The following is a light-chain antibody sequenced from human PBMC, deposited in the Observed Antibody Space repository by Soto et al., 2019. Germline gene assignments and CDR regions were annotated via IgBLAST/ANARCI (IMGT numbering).Light chain of an antibody. V-gene: IGLV2-14*01. J-gene: IGLJ3*02. CDR2: EVS. CDR3: NSYTSTSARV. Sequence: QSALTQPASVSGSPGQSITISCTGTSSDVGRYNYVSWYQQHPGKAPKLMIYEVSNRPSGVSNRFSGSKSGNTASLTISGLHPEDEADYYCNSYTSTSARVFGGGTKLTVL. CDR1: SSDVGRYNY.